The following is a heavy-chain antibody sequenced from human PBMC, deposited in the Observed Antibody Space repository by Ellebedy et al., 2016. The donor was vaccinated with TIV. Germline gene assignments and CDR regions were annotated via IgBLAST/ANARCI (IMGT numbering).Heavy chain of an antibody. V-gene: IGHV1-2*02. CDR2: INPNSGGT. D-gene: IGHD4-11*01. Sequence: ASVKVSCXASGYTFTGYYMHWVRQAPGQGLEWLGWINPNSGGTNYAQKLQGRVTMTTDTSTSTAYMELRSLRSDDTAVYYCARDLAPYSTEPGDFDYWGQGTLVTVSS. CDR1: GYTFTGYY. CDR3: ARDLAPYSTEPGDFDY. J-gene: IGHJ4*02.